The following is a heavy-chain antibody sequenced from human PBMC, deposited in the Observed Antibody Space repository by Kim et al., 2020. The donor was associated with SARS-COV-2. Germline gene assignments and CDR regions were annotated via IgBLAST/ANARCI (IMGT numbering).Heavy chain of an antibody. CDR3: ARAVVDYGGIYFDY. J-gene: IGHJ4*02. CDR2: IHSDGSSR. D-gene: IGHD4-17*01. Sequence: GGSLRLSCAASGFTCSSYWMNWVRQAPGKGRVWVSRIHSDGSSRSYADAVKGRFTISRDNAKNTLYLQMNSLRAEATAVYYCARAVVDYGGIYFDYWGQGTLVTVSS. CDR1: GFTCSSYW. V-gene: IGHV3-74*01.